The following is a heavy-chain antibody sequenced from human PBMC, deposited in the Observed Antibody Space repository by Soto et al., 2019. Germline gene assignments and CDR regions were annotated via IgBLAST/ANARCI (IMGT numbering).Heavy chain of an antibody. J-gene: IGHJ6*02. V-gene: IGHV3-23*01. CDR1: GFTFSSYA. CDR3: AKATEVATKSYYYYGMDV. CDR2: ISGSGGST. Sequence: GGSLRLSCAASGFTFSSYAMSWVRQAPGKGLEWVSAISGSGGSTYYADSVKGRFTISRDNSKNTLYLQMNSLRAEDTAVYYYAKATEVATKSYYYYGMDVWGQGTTVTVS. D-gene: IGHD5-12*01.